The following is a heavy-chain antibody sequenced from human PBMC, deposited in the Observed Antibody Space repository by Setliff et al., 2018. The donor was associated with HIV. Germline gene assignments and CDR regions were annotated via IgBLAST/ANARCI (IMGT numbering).Heavy chain of an antibody. V-gene: IGHV3-72*01. J-gene: IGHJ4*02. CDR3: VRAAAGLDI. CDR2: TRSKANGYIT. Sequence: GGSLRLSCAASGFTFTSYWMIWVRQAPGKGLEWVGRTRSKANGYITEYGASVQGRFTISRDNSKDSLSLQMNNLKAEDTAVYYCVRAAAGLDIWSQGIRVTVSS. CDR1: GFTFTSYW.